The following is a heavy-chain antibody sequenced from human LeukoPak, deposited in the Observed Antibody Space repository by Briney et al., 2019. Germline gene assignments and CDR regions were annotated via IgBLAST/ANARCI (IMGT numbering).Heavy chain of an antibody. V-gene: IGHV4-34*01. CDR3: ARDGFWAFDY. D-gene: IGHD3-3*01. J-gene: IGHJ4*02. Sequence: SETLSLTCAVYGGSFSGYYWSWIRQPPGKGLEWIGEINHSGSTNYNPSLKSRVTVSVDTSKNQFSLKLSSVTAADTAVYYCARDGFWAFDYWGQGTLVTVSS. CDR1: GGSFSGYY. CDR2: INHSGST.